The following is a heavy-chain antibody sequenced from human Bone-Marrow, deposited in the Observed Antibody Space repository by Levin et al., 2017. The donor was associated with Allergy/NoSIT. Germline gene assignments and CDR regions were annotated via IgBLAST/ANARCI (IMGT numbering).Heavy chain of an antibody. Sequence: GESLKISCKASGYTFTGYYMHWVRQAPGQGLEWMGRINPNSGGTNYAQKFQGRVTMTRDTSISTAYMELSRLRSDDTAVYYCARERSGPRDYWGQGTLVTVSS. CDR3: ARERSGPRDY. D-gene: IGHD3-3*01. V-gene: IGHV1-2*06. CDR2: INPNSGGT. J-gene: IGHJ4*02. CDR1: GYTFTGYY.